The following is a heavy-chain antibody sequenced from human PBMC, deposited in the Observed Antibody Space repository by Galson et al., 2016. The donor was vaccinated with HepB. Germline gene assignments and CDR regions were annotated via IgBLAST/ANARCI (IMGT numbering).Heavy chain of an antibody. J-gene: IGHJ4*02. CDR1: GFTFSNAW. Sequence: SLRLSCAASGFTFSNAWMNWVRQAPGKGLEWVGRITRKSDGGTTDYAAPVKGRFTISRDDSKNTLHLQMNSLKTEDTGVYYCSTDAGRYTYGYLGYWGQGTLVTVSS. CDR3: STDAGRYTYGYLGY. D-gene: IGHD5-18*01. V-gene: IGHV3-15*07. CDR2: ITRKSDGGTT.